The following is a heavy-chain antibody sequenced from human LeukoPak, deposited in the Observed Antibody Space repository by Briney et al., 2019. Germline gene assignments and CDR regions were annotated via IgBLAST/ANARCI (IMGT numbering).Heavy chain of an antibody. CDR1: GFTFDDYG. Sequence: GGSLRLSCAASGFTFDDYGMSWVRQAPGKGLEWVSGINWNGGSTGYADSVKGRFTISRDNFKNKLYLQMNSLRAEDTAVYYCARGSKWFGELIRRGEYYFDYGGQGTLVTVSS. V-gene: IGHV3-20*04. D-gene: IGHD3-10*01. CDR3: ARGSKWFGELIRRGEYYFDY. J-gene: IGHJ4*02. CDR2: INWNGGST.